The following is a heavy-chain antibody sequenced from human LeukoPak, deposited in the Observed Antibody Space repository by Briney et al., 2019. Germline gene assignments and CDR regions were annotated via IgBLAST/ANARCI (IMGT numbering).Heavy chain of an antibody. CDR3: ARDILGRSNGGSKYFGMEV. CDR2: INLYSGGA. V-gene: IGHV1-2*04. J-gene: IGHJ6*02. D-gene: IGHD2-15*01. CDR1: GYTFTDYY. Sequence: ASVKVSCKASGYTFTDYYMHWVRQAPGQGLEWMGCINLYSGGAHYAQKFQDWLSMTRDTSINTAYMELSSLRSDDTAVYYCARDILGRSNGGSKYFGMEVWGQGTTVTVSS.